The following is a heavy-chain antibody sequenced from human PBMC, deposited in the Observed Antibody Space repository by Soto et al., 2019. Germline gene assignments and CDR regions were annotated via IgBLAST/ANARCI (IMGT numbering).Heavy chain of an antibody. J-gene: IGHJ4*02. CDR1: GGSISSSSYY. CDR3: ARDISGWGGYFDY. V-gene: IGHV4-39*07. CDR2: IYYSGST. Sequence: SETLSLTCTVSGGSISSSSYYWGWIRQPPGKGLEWIGSIYYSGSTNYNPSLKSRVTISVDTSKNQFSLKLSSVTAADTAVYFCARDISGWGGYFDYWGQGTLVTVSS. D-gene: IGHD6-19*01.